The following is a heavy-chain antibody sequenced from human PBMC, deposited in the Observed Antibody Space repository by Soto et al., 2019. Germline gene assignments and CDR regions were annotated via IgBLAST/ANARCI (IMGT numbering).Heavy chain of an antibody. D-gene: IGHD3-3*01. Sequence: GVTPRLSCAAYGVTLYHYWTSCARQAPGKGLEWVANITQDGSGKYYVDSVKGRFTIYRDNAKNSLYMKINSLGAEDTAVYYCARDLLRLLEWLPLSGGGMDVWGKGT. CDR2: ITQDGSGK. CDR1: GVTLYHYW. J-gene: IGHJ6*04. V-gene: IGHV3-7*03. CDR3: ARDLLRLLEWLPLSGGGMDV.